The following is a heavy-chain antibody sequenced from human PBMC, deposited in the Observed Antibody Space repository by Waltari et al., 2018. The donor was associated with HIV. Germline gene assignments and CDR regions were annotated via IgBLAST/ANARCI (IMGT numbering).Heavy chain of an antibody. D-gene: IGHD3-10*01. CDR1: GYTFTGYY. J-gene: IGHJ4*02. V-gene: IGHV1-2*02. Sequence: QVQLVQSGAEVKSPGDSVKVSCKASGYTFTGYYIHWVRQAPGQGLEWMGWNNPNRSDTNYAQKCQGRVIMTRDTSINTVYMELSRLTSDDTAVYYCTRVGFGSGTYYFPGGYWGQGTLVTVSS. CDR3: TRVGFGSGTYYFPGGY. CDR2: NNPNRSDT.